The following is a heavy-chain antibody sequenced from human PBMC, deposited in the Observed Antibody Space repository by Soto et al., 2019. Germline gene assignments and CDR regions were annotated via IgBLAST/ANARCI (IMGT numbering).Heavy chain of an antibody. CDR1: GYGFTSYA. J-gene: IGHJ4*02. Sequence: ASVKVSCKASGYGFTSYAMHWVRQAPGQRLEWMGWINAGNGNTKYSQKFQGRVTITRDTSASTAYMELSSLRSEDTSVYYCASISSGYYSGHFDYWGQGTLVTVSS. V-gene: IGHV1-3*01. D-gene: IGHD3-22*01. CDR3: ASISSGYYSGHFDY. CDR2: INAGNGNT.